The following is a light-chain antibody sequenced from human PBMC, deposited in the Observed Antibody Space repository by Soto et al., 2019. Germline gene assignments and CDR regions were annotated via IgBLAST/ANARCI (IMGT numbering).Light chain of an antibody. CDR3: SSYTNSSTLVL. CDR2: EVS. V-gene: IGLV2-14*01. Sequence: QSALTQPASVSGSPGQSITISCTGTSSDVGGYNFVSWYQHHPGKAPKLMIYEVSNRPSGVSNRFSASKSGNTASLTIFGRQAEDEADYYCSSYTNSSTLVLFGGGTKLTVL. CDR1: SSDVGGYNF. J-gene: IGLJ2*01.